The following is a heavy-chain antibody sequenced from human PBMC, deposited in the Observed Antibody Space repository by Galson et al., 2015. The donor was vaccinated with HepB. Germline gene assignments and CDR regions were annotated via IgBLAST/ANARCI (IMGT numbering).Heavy chain of an antibody. Sequence: SVKVSCKASGYTFNSHYIHWVRQAPGQGLDWMGLINPKDAKPTYEQSFQGRISMTMDTATTTVYMELTSLTSEDTAVYFCTRGTSGGIGTDVWGQGTLVTVSS. J-gene: IGHJ4*02. CDR2: INPKDAKP. CDR3: TRGTSGGIGTDV. CDR1: GYTFNSHY. D-gene: IGHD3-16*01. V-gene: IGHV1-46*02.